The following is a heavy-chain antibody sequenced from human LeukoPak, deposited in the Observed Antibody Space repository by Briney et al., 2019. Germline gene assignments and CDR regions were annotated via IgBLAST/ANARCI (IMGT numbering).Heavy chain of an antibody. CDR3: ARGVVIAPQTFDY. J-gene: IGHJ4*02. Sequence: PSETLSLTCTVSGESISGFYWTWIRQPPGKGLEWIGYIYYSGSTNYNPSLKSRVTISVDTSKYQFSLKLSSVTAADTAVYYCARGVVIAPQTFDYWGQGTLVTVSS. CDR2: IYYSGST. V-gene: IGHV4-59*01. CDR1: GESISGFY. D-gene: IGHD2-21*01.